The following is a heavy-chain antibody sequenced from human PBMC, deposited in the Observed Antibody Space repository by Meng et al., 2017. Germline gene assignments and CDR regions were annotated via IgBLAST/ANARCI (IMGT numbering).Heavy chain of an antibody. Sequence: GESLKISCAASGFTFSSYGMHWVRQAPGKGLEWVAVIWYDGSNKYYADSVKGRFTISRDNSKNTLYLQMNSLRAEDTAVYYCAREDGTASPVFDLWGRGTLVTVSS. J-gene: IGHJ2*01. V-gene: IGHV3-30*19. CDR1: GFTFSSYG. CDR2: IWYDGSNK. D-gene: IGHD5-18*01. CDR3: AREDGTASPVFDL.